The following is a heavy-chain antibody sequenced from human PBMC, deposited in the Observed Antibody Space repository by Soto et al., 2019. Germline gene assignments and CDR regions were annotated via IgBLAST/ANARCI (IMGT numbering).Heavy chain of an antibody. CDR2: IYYSGST. Sequence: SETLRLPCTVSAGSISSGAYYWSRIRQHPGKGLEWIGYIYYSGSTYYNPSLKSRVTISVDTSKNQFSLKLSSVTAADTAVYYCARSGYSYGPNPLLYWGQGTLVTVS. J-gene: IGHJ4*02. D-gene: IGHD5-18*01. CDR1: AGSISSGAYY. V-gene: IGHV4-31*03. CDR3: ARSGYSYGPNPLLY.